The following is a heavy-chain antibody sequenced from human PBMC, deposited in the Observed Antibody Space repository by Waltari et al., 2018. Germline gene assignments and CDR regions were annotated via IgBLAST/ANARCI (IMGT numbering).Heavy chain of an antibody. Sequence: QVQLQQWGAGLLKPSETLSLTCAVYGGSFSGYYGSWVRQPPGKGLEWIGEINHSGSTNYNPSLKSRVTISVDTSKNQFSLKLSSVTAADTAVYYCASAGSGDYWGQGTLVTVSS. CDR3: ASAGSGDY. CDR2: INHSGST. CDR1: GGSFSGYY. D-gene: IGHD6-13*01. J-gene: IGHJ4*02. V-gene: IGHV4-34*01.